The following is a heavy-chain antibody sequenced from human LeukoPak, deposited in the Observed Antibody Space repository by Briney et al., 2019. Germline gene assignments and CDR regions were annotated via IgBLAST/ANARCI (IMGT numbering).Heavy chain of an antibody. CDR3: ANPGNYGSGWGSPPSFDY. J-gene: IGHJ4*02. Sequence: GGSLRLSCAASGFTFSSYAMSWVRQAPGKGLEWVSSISGSGGSTYYADSVKGRFTISRDNSKNTLYLQMNSLRAEDTAVYYCANPGNYGSGWGSPPSFDYWGQGTLVTVSS. CDR2: ISGSGGST. CDR1: GFTFSSYA. D-gene: IGHD6-19*01. V-gene: IGHV3-23*01.